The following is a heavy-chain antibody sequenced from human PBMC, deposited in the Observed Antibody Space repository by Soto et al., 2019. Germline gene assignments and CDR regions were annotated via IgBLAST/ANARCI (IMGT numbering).Heavy chain of an antibody. CDR1: GFTFSSYG. Sequence: QVQLVESGGGVVQPGRSLRLSCAASGFTFSSYGMHWVRQAPGKGLEWVAVISYDGSNKYYADSVKGRFTISRDNSKNTLYLQLNSMRAEDTAVYYCAKDRFRSGLNWFDPWGQGTLVTVSS. V-gene: IGHV3-30*18. D-gene: IGHD3-3*01. J-gene: IGHJ5*02. CDR3: AKDRFRSGLNWFDP. CDR2: ISYDGSNK.